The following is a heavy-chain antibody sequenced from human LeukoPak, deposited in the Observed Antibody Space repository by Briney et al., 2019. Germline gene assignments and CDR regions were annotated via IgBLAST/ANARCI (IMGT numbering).Heavy chain of an antibody. CDR3: ASAKGIYVVPTDY. Sequence: GSLRLSXXXSGFTXSSYAMHWVRQAPGKGLDWVAVISYDGSSKYYADSVKGRFTISRDNSKNTLSLQMNSLRVEDTAVYYCASAKGIYVVPTDYWGQGTLVTVSS. D-gene: IGHD2-8*01. J-gene: IGHJ4*02. CDR1: GFTXSSYA. V-gene: IGHV3-30-3*01. CDR2: ISYDGSSK.